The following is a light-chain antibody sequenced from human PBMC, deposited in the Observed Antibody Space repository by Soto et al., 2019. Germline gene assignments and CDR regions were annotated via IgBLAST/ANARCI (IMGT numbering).Light chain of an antibody. V-gene: IGKV1-5*02. CDR2: DAS. Sequence: DIQMTQSPSTLSASVGDRVTIICRASQNINSWVAWYQQKPGKAPKALLYDASSLESGVPSRFSGSGSGTYFTLTISSLQPDDFATYYCQQYDSYSTRTFGQGTKVEIK. J-gene: IGKJ1*01. CDR3: QQYDSYSTRT. CDR1: QNINSW.